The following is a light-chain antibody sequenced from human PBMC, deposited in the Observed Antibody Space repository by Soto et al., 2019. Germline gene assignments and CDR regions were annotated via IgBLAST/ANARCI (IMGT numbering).Light chain of an antibody. CDR2: AIS. CDR3: QQLNNYVLT. CDR1: QGISSF. V-gene: IGKV1-9*01. Sequence: DIQLTQSPSFLSASVGDRVTITCRASQGISSFLAWYQQKPGKAPNLLIHAISTLQPGVPSRFSDSGSGTEFTLTISSLQPEDLATYYCQQLNNYVLTFGGGTKVEIK. J-gene: IGKJ4*01.